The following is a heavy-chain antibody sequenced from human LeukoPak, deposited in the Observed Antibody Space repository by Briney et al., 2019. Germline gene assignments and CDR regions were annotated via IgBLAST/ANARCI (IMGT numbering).Heavy chain of an antibody. J-gene: IGHJ6*03. Sequence: GGSLRLSCAASGFTFSSYVMHWVRQAPGKGLEWVAIISYEGSNEYYADSVKGRFTISRDNSKNTLYLQMNSLRAADTAVYYCARGSVTTNYYYYYMDVWGKGTTVTVSS. V-gene: IGHV3-30*04. CDR3: ARGSVTTNYYYYYMDV. CDR2: ISYEGSNE. D-gene: IGHD4-11*01. CDR1: GFTFSSYV.